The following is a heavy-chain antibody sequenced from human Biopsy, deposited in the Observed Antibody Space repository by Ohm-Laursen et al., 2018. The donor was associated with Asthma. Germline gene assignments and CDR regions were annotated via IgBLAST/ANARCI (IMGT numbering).Heavy chain of an antibody. D-gene: IGHD3-10*01. V-gene: IGHV3-30*04. CDR1: GSTLTTYA. Sequence: SLRLSCSASGSTLTTYAIHWVCQAPRKGLERVAVISYDGSTKYSADSVKGRFIVSRDISKNILSLQMHSLRTEDTAVDYCVIGVVWFREVGGMDVWGQGTTVTVSS. CDR2: ISYDGSTK. CDR3: VIGVVWFREVGGMDV. J-gene: IGHJ6*02.